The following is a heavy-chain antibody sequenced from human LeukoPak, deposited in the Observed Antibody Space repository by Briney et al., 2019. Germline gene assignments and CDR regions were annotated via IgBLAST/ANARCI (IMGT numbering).Heavy chain of an antibody. V-gene: IGHV3-33*06. CDR3: AKDAQRGFDYSNSLEY. Sequence: PGKSLTLSCVASRFTFSQYGMHWVRQAPGKGLEWVAVIWNDGSSQYYADSVKGRFTISRDNSQNTVYLQMNSLRADDTAVYYRAKDAQRGFDYSNSLEYWGQGTLVTVSS. J-gene: IGHJ4*02. CDR2: IWNDGSSQ. CDR1: RFTFSQYG. D-gene: IGHD4-11*01.